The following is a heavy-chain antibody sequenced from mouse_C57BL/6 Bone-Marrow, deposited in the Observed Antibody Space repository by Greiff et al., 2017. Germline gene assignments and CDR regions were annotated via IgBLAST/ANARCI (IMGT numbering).Heavy chain of an antibody. CDR3: AREDYGISFAY. Sequence: VQLQQPGAELVMPGASVKLSCKASGYTFTSYWMHWVKQRPGQGLEWIGEIDPSDSYTNYNQKFKGKSTLTVDKSSSPAYMQLSSLTSEDSAVYYCAREDYGISFAYWGQGTLVTVSA. J-gene: IGHJ3*01. CDR2: IDPSDSYT. V-gene: IGHV1-69*01. D-gene: IGHD1-1*01. CDR1: GYTFTSYW.